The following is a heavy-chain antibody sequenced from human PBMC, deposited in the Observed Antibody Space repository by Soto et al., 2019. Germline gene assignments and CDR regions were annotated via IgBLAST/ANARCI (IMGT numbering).Heavy chain of an antibody. J-gene: IGHJ6*02. V-gene: IGHV3-66*01. Sequence: PSETLSLTCTVSGGSISSYYCSWIRQPPGKGLEWVSVIYSGGSTYYADSVKGRFTISRDNSKNTLYLQMNSLRAEDTAVYYCATGREDIVVVVAATVQKKPLLRYGMDVWGQGTTVTVSS. CDR3: ATGREDIVVVVAATVQKKPLLRYGMDV. D-gene: IGHD2-15*01. CDR2: IYSGGST. CDR1: GGSISSYY.